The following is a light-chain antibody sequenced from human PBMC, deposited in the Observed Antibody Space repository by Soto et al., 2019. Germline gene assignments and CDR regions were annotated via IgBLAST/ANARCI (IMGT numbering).Light chain of an antibody. CDR3: QQSYSTQYT. J-gene: IGKJ2*01. V-gene: IGKV1-39*01. Sequence: IQMTQSPSSLSASVGDRVTITCRASQSISSYLNWYQQKPGKAPKLLIYAASSLQSGVPSRFSGSGSGKDLTLAISSLQPEDFPTYYCQQSYSTQYTVGQGPKVDIK. CDR1: QSISSY. CDR2: AAS.